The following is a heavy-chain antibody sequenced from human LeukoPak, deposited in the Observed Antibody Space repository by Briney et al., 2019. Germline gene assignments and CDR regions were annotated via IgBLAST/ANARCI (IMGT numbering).Heavy chain of an antibody. CDR3: ARGLIRTIAAAGTLLFDP. CDR2: IYYSGST. V-gene: IGHV4-31*03. CDR1: GGSISSGGYY. Sequence: SETLSLTCTVSGGSISSGGYYWSWIRQHPGKGLEWIVYIYYSGSTYYNPSLKSRVTISVDTSKNQFSLKLSSVTAADTAVYYCARGLIRTIAAAGTLLFDPWGQGTLVTVSS. J-gene: IGHJ5*02. D-gene: IGHD6-13*01.